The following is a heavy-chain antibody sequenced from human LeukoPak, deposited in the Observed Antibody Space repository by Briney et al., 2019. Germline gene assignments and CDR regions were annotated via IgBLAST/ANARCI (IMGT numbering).Heavy chain of an antibody. CDR1: GFTFSRCW. CDR2: IHQDGSDK. D-gene: IGHD5-12*01. CDR3: AKDGAWLRFDD. Sequence: GGSLRLSCAASGFTFSRCWMSWVRQAPGKGLEWVANIHQDGSDKYYVDSVKGRFTISRDDSKNTLYLQMNNLRAEDTAVYYCAKDGAWLRFDDWGQGILVTVSS. J-gene: IGHJ4*02. V-gene: IGHV3-7*03.